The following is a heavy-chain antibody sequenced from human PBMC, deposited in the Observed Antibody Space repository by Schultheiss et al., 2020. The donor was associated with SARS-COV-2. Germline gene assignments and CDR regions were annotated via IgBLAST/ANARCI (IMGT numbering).Heavy chain of an antibody. D-gene: IGHD5-24*01. CDR1: GFTFSSYG. CDR2: ITYDGSNK. Sequence: GGSLRLSCAASGFTFSSYGMHWVRQAPGKGLEWVAVITYDGSNKYYVDSVKGRFTISRDNSKNTLYLQMNSLRAEDTAVYYCARGRDNFQPGYYYGMDVWGQGTTVTVSS. V-gene: IGHV3-33*05. CDR3: ARGRDNFQPGYYYGMDV. J-gene: IGHJ6*02.